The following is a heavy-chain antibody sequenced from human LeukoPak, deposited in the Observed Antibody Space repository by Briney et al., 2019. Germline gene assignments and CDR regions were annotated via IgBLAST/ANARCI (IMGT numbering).Heavy chain of an antibody. V-gene: IGHV4-38-2*01. D-gene: IGHD5-24*01. CDR1: GFSISSGYY. Sequence: PSETLSLTCAVSGFSISSGYYWGLIRQPPGKGLEWIGSIYHSESTYYNPSLKSRVTISVDTSTNQFSLKLRSVTAADTAVYYCARVRDGYNFGYFDYWGQGTLVTVSS. J-gene: IGHJ4*02. CDR2: IYHSEST. CDR3: ARVRDGYNFGYFDY.